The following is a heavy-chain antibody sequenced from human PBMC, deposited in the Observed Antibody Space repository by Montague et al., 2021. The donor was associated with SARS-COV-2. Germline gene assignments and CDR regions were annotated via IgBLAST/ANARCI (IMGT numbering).Heavy chain of an antibody. J-gene: IGHJ2*01. D-gene: IGHD3-3*01. CDR3: ARSSAPSITIFGVGNTYWYFDL. Sequence: TLSLTCTVSAGSISSGGYYWSWIRQHPGKGLEWIGYIYYSGSTYYNLSLKSRVTISVDTSKNQFSLKLSSVTAADTAVYYCARSSAPSITIFGVGNTYWYFDLWGRGTLGTVSS. V-gene: IGHV4-31*03. CDR2: IYYSGST. CDR1: AGSISSGGYY.